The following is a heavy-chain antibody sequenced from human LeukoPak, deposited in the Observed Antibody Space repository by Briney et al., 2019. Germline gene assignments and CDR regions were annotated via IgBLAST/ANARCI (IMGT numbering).Heavy chain of an antibody. Sequence: SETLSLTCAVSGVSFTGYYWTWIRQPPGKGLEWIGEISHSGGSNYNASLKSRLTISLDTPKKQISLRLTSVTAADTAVYYCARSTITMIVVVITRSYWYFDLWGRGTLVTVSS. D-gene: IGHD3-22*01. CDR1: GVSFTGYY. J-gene: IGHJ2*01. V-gene: IGHV4-34*01. CDR3: ARSTITMIVVVITRSYWYFDL. CDR2: ISHSGGS.